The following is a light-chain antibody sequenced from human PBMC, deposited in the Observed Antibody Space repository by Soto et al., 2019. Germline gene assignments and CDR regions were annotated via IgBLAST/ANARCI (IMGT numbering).Light chain of an antibody. V-gene: IGLV3-21*02. Sequence: SYELTQPPSVSVAPGQTATITCGGNNIGIKSVQWYQQKPGQAPVLVVHDDGDRPSGIPERVSGSNSGNTATLTISRVEAGDEADYYCQVWDSSSDHWVFGGGTKLTVL. CDR3: QVWDSSSDHWV. CDR1: NIGIKS. J-gene: IGLJ3*02. CDR2: DDG.